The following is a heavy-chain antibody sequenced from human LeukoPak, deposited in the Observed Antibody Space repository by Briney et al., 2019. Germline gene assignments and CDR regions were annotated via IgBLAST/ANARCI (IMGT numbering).Heavy chain of an antibody. CDR2: ISGSGGST. CDR3: AELDYDRRYYFDY. CDR1: GFTFSSYA. V-gene: IGHV3-23*01. J-gene: IGHJ4*02. Sequence: GGSLRLSCAASGFTFSSYAMSWVRQAPGKGLEWVSAISGSGGSTYYADSVKGRFTISRDNSKNTLYLQMNSLRAEDTAVYYCAELDYDRRYYFDYWGQGTLVTVSS. D-gene: IGHD3-22*01.